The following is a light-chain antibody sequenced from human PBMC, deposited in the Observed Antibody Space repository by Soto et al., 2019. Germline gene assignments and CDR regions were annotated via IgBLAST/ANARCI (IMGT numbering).Light chain of an antibody. CDR1: QSLLHSNGYKY. J-gene: IGKJ1*01. Sequence: DLVMTQSPLSLPVTPGEPASISCRSSQSLLHSNGYKYLDWYLQKPGQSPLLLIYLGSNRASGVPDRFSGSGSGTDFTLKISRVEAEDVGVYYCMQALQTPWTFGQGTKVEIK. V-gene: IGKV2-28*01. CDR2: LGS. CDR3: MQALQTPWT.